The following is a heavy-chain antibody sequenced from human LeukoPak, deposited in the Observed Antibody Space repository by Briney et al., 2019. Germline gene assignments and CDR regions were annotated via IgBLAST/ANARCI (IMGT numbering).Heavy chain of an antibody. Sequence: ETLSLTCTVSGGSISSSNYYWGWIRQPPGKGLEWVSSISSSSSYIYYADSVKGRFTISRDNAKNSLYLQMNSLRAEDTAVYYCARDRDHAVGAPFGYNWLDPWGQGTLVTVSS. CDR1: GGSISSSN. V-gene: IGHV3-21*01. CDR3: ARDRDHAVGAPFGYNWLDP. J-gene: IGHJ5*02. D-gene: IGHD1-26*01. CDR2: ISSSSSYI.